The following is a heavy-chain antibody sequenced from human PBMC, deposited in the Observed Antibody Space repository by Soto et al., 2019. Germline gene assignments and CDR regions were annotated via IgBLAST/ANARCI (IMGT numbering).Heavy chain of an antibody. Sequence: QVQLVQSGPEVKKPRASVKVSCKTSGYTFSNYGFSWVRQAPGQGLEWMGWISGYNGNTNYAQKFQGRVTMITDTSTTTVYMELRSLRSGDTAVYYCARVLVGGTIPDYWGQGTLVTVSS. CDR3: ARVLVGGTIPDY. CDR1: GYTFSNYG. D-gene: IGHD1-26*01. J-gene: IGHJ4*02. V-gene: IGHV1-18*01. CDR2: ISGYNGNT.